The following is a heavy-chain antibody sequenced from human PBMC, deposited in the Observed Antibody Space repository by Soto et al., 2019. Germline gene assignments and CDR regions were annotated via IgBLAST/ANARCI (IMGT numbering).Heavy chain of an antibody. Sequence: ASVKVSCKASGYTFTSYGISWVRQAPGQGLEWMGWISAYNGNTNYAQKLQGRVTMTTDTSTSTAYMELRSLRSDETAVYYCAREKGRKEYYYYGMDVWGQGTTVTVSS. CDR2: ISAYNGNT. D-gene: IGHD3-10*01. CDR1: GYTFTSYG. CDR3: AREKGRKEYYYYGMDV. J-gene: IGHJ6*02. V-gene: IGHV1-18*01.